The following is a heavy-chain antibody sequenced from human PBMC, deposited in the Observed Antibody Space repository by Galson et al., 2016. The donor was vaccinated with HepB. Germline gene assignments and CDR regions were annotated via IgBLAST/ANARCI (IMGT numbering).Heavy chain of an antibody. Sequence: SVKVSCKASGGTFSRYAINWVRQAPGQGLEWMGGIIPMFGSANYAQKFQGRVTITAAESTRTAYMELSSLRTEDTAAYYCASTTVNGSYYREVFVYWGQGTLVTVSS. J-gene: IGHJ4*02. CDR2: IIPMFGSA. V-gene: IGHV1-69*13. CDR3: ASTTVNGSYYREVFVY. D-gene: IGHD1-26*01. CDR1: GGTFSRYA.